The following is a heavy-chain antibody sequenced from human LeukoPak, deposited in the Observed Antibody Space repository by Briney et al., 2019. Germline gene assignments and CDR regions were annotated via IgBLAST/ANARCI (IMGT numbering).Heavy chain of an antibody. V-gene: IGHV3-23*01. CDR1: GFTFSSYA. CDR2: ISGSGGST. D-gene: IGHD6-6*01. Sequence: GGSLRLSCAASGFTFSSYAMSWVRQAPGKGLEWVSAISGSGGSTYYADSVKGRFTISRDNSKNTLYLQMNSLRAEDTAVYYCAKDEVLGIAAPPGYYFDYWGQGTLVTVSS. J-gene: IGHJ4*02. CDR3: AKDEVLGIAAPPGYYFDY.